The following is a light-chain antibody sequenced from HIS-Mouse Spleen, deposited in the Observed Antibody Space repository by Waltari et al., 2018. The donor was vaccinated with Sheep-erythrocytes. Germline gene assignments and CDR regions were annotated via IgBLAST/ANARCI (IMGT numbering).Light chain of an antibody. J-gene: IGLJ1*01. CDR1: SSDVGGYNY. CDR3: AAWDDSLNGYV. CDR2: DVS. Sequence: QSALTQPRSVSGSPGQSVTIPCTGTSSDVGGYNYFHLYQQHPGKAPKLMIYDVSKRPSGVPDRFSGSKSGTSASLAISGLQSEDEADYYCAAWDDSLNGYVFGTGTKVTVL. V-gene: IGLV2-11*01.